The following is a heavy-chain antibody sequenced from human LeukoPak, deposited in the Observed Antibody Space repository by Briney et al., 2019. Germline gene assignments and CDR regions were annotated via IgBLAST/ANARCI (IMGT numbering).Heavy chain of an antibody. CDR1: GFTFSSYA. D-gene: IGHD6-19*01. Sequence: GGSLRLSXAASGFTFSSYAMHWVRQAPGKGLEYVSAISSNGGSTYYANSVKGRFTISRDNSKNTLYLQMGSLRAEDMAVYYCARGTAGGRDFDYWGQGTLVTVSS. V-gene: IGHV3-64*01. J-gene: IGHJ4*02. CDR2: ISSNGGST. CDR3: ARGTAGGRDFDY.